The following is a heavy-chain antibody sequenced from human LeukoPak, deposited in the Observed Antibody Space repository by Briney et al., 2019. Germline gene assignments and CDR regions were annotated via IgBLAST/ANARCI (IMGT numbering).Heavy chain of an antibody. CDR2: ISWDGGST. CDR3: AKDQELEDSSSSFDY. V-gene: IGHV3-43*01. D-gene: IGHD6-6*01. Sequence: GGSLRLSCAASGFTFDDYTMHWVRQAPGKGLEWVSLISWDGGSTYYADSVKGRFTISRDNSKNSLYLQMNSLRTEDTALYYCAKDQELEDSSSSFDYWGQGTLVTVSS. J-gene: IGHJ4*02. CDR1: GFTFDDYT.